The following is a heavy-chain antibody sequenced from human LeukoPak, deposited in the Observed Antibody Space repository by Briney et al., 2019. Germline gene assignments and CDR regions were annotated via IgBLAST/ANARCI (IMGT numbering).Heavy chain of an antibody. CDR2: FNPEDGET. J-gene: IGHJ4*02. Sequence: ASVKVSCKVSGYTLTELSIYWVRQAPGKGLEWMETFNPEDGETIYAQKFQARVTMTEDTSTDTAYMELSRLRSEDTAVYYCRGRQLEYESFDYWGQGTLVTVSS. CDR1: GYTLTELS. D-gene: IGHD2/OR15-2a*01. V-gene: IGHV1-24*01. CDR3: RGRQLEYESFDY.